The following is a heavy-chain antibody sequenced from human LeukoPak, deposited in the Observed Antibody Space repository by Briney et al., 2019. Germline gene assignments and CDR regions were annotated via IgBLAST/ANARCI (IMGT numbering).Heavy chain of an antibody. J-gene: IGHJ3*02. CDR3: KRGGIQVSGIDAFDI. V-gene: IGHV3-13*01. D-gene: IGHD5/OR15-5a*01. CDR1: GFTFSSYD. CDR2: IGIAGDT. Sequence: PGGSLRLSCAASGFTFSSYDMHWVRHAPGRGLEWVSAIGIAGDTYYPDSVKGRFTISRENAKNSMYLQMNSLKNGDTAVYYCKRGGIQVSGIDAFDIWGQGTMVTVSS.